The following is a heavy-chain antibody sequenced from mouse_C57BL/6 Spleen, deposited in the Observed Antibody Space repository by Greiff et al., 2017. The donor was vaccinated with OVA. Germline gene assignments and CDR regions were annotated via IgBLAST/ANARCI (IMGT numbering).Heavy chain of an antibody. J-gene: IGHJ4*01. D-gene: IGHD1-1*01. Sequence: QVQLQQPGAELVKPGASVKVSCKASGYTFTSYWMHWVKQRPGQGLEWIGRIHPSDSDTNYNQKFKGKATLTVAKSSSTAYMQLSSLTSEDSAVYYCAIPSPIITTVVATPVDYWGQGTSVTVSS. CDR1: GYTFTSYW. CDR2: IHPSDSDT. V-gene: IGHV1-74*01. CDR3: AIPSPIITTVVATPVDY.